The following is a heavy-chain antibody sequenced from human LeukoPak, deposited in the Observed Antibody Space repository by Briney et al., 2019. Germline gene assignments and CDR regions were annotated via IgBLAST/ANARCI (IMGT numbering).Heavy chain of an antibody. CDR2: ISHIGSAI. D-gene: IGHD3-10*01. CDR3: ARDHMSF. V-gene: IGHV3-48*03. J-gene: IGHJ4*02. Sequence: PGGSLRLSCEVSGFSFGAYEMNWVRQAPGKGLEWVSLISHIGSAINYADSVKGRFVISRDNAKNSLFLQMSSLRVEDTATYYCARDHMSFWGQGTPVTVSS. CDR1: GFSFGAYE.